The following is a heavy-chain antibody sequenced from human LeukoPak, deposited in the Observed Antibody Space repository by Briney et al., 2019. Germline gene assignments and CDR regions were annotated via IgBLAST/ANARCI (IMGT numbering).Heavy chain of an antibody. Sequence: SETLSLTCAVYGGSFSGYFWSWIRQPPGKGLEWIGEVNHSGSTNYNPSLKSRVTISVDTSKNQFSLKLSSVTAADTAVYYCARGKRNFDYWGQGTLVTVSS. CDR2: VNHSGST. CDR1: GGSFSGYF. V-gene: IGHV4-34*01. J-gene: IGHJ4*02. CDR3: ARGKRNFDY.